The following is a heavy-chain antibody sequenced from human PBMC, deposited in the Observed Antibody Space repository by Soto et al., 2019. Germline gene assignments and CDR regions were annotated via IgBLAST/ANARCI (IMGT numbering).Heavy chain of an antibody. V-gene: IGHV3-11*01. Sequence: PGGSLRLSCAASGFTFSDYYMSWIRQAPGKGLEWVSYISSSGSTIYYADSVKGRFTISRDNAKNSLYLQMNSLRAEDTAVYYCARVSQYYDYVWGSYRSYYFDYWGQGTLVTVSS. CDR3: ARVSQYYDYVWGSYRSYYFDY. CDR2: ISSSGSTI. CDR1: GFTFSDYY. D-gene: IGHD3-16*02. J-gene: IGHJ4*02.